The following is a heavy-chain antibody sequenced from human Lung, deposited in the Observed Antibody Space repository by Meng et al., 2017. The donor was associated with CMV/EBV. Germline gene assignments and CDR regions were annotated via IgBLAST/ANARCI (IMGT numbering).Heavy chain of an antibody. CDR2: ISGGKGDT. V-gene: IGHV3-23*01. CDR1: GFALGGYA. D-gene: IGHD4-17*01. CDR3: TKKSQYGDYTQWFDT. Sequence: GFALGGYAMTWVRQAPGRGLEWVSTISGGKGDTYYADSRKDRFTIDRDNTKSMLYLQMNRLRAEDTALYYCTKKSQYGDYTQWFDTWGQGTLVTVSS. J-gene: IGHJ5*02.